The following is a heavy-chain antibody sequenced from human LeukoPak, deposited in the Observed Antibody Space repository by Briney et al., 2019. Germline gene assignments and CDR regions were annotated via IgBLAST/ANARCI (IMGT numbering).Heavy chain of an antibody. J-gene: IGHJ6*02. CDR2: MNPNSGNT. CDR1: GYTFTSYD. Sequence: ASVKVSCKASGYTFTSYDINWVRQATGQGLEWMGWMNPNSGNTGYAQKFQGRVTMTRNTSISTAYMELSSLRSEDTAVYYCARGFTIFGVVISDYYYYYGMDVWGQGTTVTVSS. CDR3: ARGFTIFGVVISDYYYYYGMDV. V-gene: IGHV1-8*01. D-gene: IGHD3-3*01.